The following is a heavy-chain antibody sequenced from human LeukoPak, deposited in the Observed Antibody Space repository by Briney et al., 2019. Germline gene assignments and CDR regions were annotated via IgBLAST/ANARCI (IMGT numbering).Heavy chain of an antibody. CDR1: GYSFTSYW. V-gene: IGHV5-10-1*01. Sequence: GESLKISCKASGYSFTSYWISWVRQMPGKGLEWMGRIDPSDSYTNYSPSFQGHVTITADKSISTAYLQWSSLKASDTAVYYCARGGPNYDSSGYYYDYWGQGTLVTVSS. D-gene: IGHD3-22*01. CDR3: ARGGPNYDSSGYYYDY. J-gene: IGHJ4*02. CDR2: IDPSDSYT.